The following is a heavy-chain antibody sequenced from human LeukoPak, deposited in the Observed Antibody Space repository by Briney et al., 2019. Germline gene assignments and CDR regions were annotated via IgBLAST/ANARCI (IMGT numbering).Heavy chain of an antibody. CDR2: TYYRAKWYH. CDR3: ARESSDWYTTFYFDT. J-gene: IGHJ4*02. CDR1: GDSVAINSAA. V-gene: IGHV6-1*01. Sequence: PSQTLSLTCAISGDSVAINSAAWNWIRQSPSRGLEWLGRTYYRAKWYHDYAVSVESRITTNPDTSKNQFSLQLRSVTPEDTAMYFCARESSDWYTTFYFDTWGQGTLVTVSS. D-gene: IGHD1-1*01.